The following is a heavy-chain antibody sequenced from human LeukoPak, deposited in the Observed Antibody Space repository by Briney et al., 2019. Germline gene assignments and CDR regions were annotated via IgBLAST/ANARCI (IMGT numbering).Heavy chain of an antibody. D-gene: IGHD3-10*02. CDR2: INPNSGGT. J-gene: IGHJ3*02. V-gene: IGHV1-2*02. CDR3: ARDSDNTMWSYNFDI. CDR1: GYTFTGYY. Sequence: GASVKVSCKASGYTFTGYYMHWVRQAPGQGLEWMGWINPNSGGTNYAQKFQGRVTMTRDTSISTAYMELSRLRSDDTAVYYCARDSDNTMWSYNFDIWGQGTMVTVSS.